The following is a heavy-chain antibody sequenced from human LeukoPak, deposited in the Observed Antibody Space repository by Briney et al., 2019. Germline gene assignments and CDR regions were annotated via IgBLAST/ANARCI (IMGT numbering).Heavy chain of an antibody. J-gene: IGHJ4*02. Sequence: GGSLRLSCAASGFTFRNYVIHWVRQAPGKGLEWVAVTSSDLNVKLYADSVKGRFTISRDNSRSTLYLQMNSLRPEDTAIYYCAREILRYFDSDPEPVDYWGQGTLVTVSS. CDR1: GFTFRNYV. CDR2: TSSDLNVK. D-gene: IGHD3-9*01. CDR3: AREILRYFDSDPEPVDY. V-gene: IGHV3-30-3*01.